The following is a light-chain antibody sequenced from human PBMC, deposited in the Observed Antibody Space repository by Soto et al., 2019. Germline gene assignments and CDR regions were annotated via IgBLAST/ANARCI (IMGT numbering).Light chain of an antibody. CDR2: DAS. J-gene: IGKJ3*01. Sequence: EIVMTQSPATLSVSPGERATLSCWASQSVNTNLAWYQQKPGQAPRLLIYDASTRAAGVPARFSGSGSGTDFSLTISSLQSEDFAVYYCQRYGNWPFSTFGPGTRVDIK. V-gene: IGKV3D-15*01. CDR3: QRYGNWPFST. CDR1: QSVNTN.